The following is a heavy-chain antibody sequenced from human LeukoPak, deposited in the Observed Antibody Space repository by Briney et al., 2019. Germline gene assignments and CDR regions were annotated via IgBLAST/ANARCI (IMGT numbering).Heavy chain of an antibody. V-gene: IGHV3-72*01. Sequence: GGSLRLSCAASGFTFSDHYMDWVRQAPGKGLEWVGRTRNKANSYTTEYAASVKGRFTISRDDSKNSLYLQMNSLRAEDTAVYYCARGHSGYDRVFDYWGQGTLVTVSS. CDR1: GFTFSDHY. CDR3: ARGHSGYDRVFDY. D-gene: IGHD5-12*01. J-gene: IGHJ4*02. CDR2: TRNKANSYTT.